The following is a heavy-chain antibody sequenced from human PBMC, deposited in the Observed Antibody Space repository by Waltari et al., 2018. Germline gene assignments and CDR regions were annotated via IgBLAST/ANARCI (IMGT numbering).Heavy chain of an antibody. CDR1: GGSISSYH. D-gene: IGHD2-2*02. CDR3: ARGGPPDIVVVPAAILEPLDV. V-gene: IGHV4-4*07. CDR2: IYTSGRT. J-gene: IGHJ6*04. Sequence: QVQLQESGPGLVKPSETLSLTCTVSGGSISSYHWSWIRQPAGKGLEWIGRIYTSGRTNYNPSLKSRVTMSVDTSKNQFSLKLSSVTAADTAVYYCARGGPPDIVVVPAAILEPLDVWGKGTTVTISS.